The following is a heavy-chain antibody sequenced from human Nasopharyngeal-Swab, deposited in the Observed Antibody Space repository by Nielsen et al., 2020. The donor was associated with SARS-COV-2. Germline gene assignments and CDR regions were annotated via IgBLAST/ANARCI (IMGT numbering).Heavy chain of an antibody. J-gene: IGHJ3*02. Sequence: SVKVSCKASGGTFSSYDISWVRQAPGQGLEWMGGIIPIFGTANYAQKFQGRVTITADESTSTAYMELSSLRSEDTAVYYCARDGYGNGAFDIWGQGTMVTVSS. CDR3: ARDGYGNGAFDI. CDR2: IIPIFGTA. V-gene: IGHV1-69*13. D-gene: IGHD1-1*01. CDR1: GGTFSSYD.